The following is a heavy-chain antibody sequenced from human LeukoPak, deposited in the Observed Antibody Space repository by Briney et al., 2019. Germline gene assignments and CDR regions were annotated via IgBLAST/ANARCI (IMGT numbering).Heavy chain of an antibody. Sequence: GASVKVSCKASGGTFSSYAISWVRPAPGQGLEWMGGIIPIFGTADYAQKFQGRVTITADESTSTAYMELSSLRSEDTAVYYCARLYSSSWYNWFDPWGQGTLVTVSS. D-gene: IGHD6-13*01. CDR1: GGTFSSYA. J-gene: IGHJ5*02. V-gene: IGHV1-69*13. CDR3: ARLYSSSWYNWFDP. CDR2: IIPIFGTA.